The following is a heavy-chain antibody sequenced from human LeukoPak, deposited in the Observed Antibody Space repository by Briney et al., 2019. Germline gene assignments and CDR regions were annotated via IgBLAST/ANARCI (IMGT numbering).Heavy chain of an antibody. Sequence: ASVKVSCKASGYTFTGYYMHWVRQAPGQGLEWMGRINPNSGNTGYAQKFQGRVTITRNTSISTAYMELSSLRSEDTAVYYCARILLPNDYSNYDAFDIWGQGTMVTVSS. J-gene: IGHJ3*02. D-gene: IGHD4-11*01. V-gene: IGHV1-8*03. CDR2: INPNSGNT. CDR3: ARILLPNDYSNYDAFDI. CDR1: GYTFTGYY.